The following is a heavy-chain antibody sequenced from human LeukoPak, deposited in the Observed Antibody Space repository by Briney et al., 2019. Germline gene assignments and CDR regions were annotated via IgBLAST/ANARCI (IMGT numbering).Heavy chain of an antibody. V-gene: IGHV3-64D*09. J-gene: IGHJ4*02. Sequence: GGSLRLSCSASGFTLSSYAMHWVRQAPGKGLEYVSAISSNGGSTYYADSVKGRFSISRDNSKNTLYLQMSSLGAEDTAVYYCVKGPCSGGSCYLDYWGQGTLVTVSS. D-gene: IGHD2-15*01. CDR1: GFTLSSYA. CDR2: ISSNGGST. CDR3: VKGPCSGGSCYLDY.